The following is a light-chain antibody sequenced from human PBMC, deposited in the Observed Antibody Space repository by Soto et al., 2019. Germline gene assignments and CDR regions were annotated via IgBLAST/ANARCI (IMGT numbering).Light chain of an antibody. CDR1: QTITNDY. CDR2: GAS. V-gene: IGKV3-20*01. J-gene: IGKJ5*01. Sequence: EIVLTPSPATLSLSPGEGASLSCRASQTITNDYLAWYQQRPGQAPRLLIYGASSRATGIPDRFSGSGSGTDFTLTISRLEPEDFAVYYCQLYGRSRRATFGQGTRLEI. CDR3: QLYGRSRRAT.